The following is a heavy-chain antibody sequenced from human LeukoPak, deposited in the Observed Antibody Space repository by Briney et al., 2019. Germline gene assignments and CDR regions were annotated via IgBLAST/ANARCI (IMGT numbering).Heavy chain of an antibody. CDR1: GGSISSYY. CDR2: IYYSGST. D-gene: IGHD4-17*01. CDR3: ARDPYGDYFFDY. V-gene: IGHV4-59*01. Sequence: SETLSLTCTVSGGSISSYYWSWIRRPPGKGLEWIGYIYYSGSTNYNPSLKSRVTISVDTSKNQFSLKLSSVTAADTAVYYCARDPYGDYFFDYWSQGTLVTVSS. J-gene: IGHJ4*02.